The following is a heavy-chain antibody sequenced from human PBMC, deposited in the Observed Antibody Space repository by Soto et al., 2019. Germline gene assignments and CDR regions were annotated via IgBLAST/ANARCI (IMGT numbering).Heavy chain of an antibody. CDR3: ARVQRTEYSYGYGEWFDP. Sequence: GGSLRLSCAASGFTFSDYYMSWIRQAPGKGLEWVSYISSSGSTIYYADSVKGRFTISRDNAKNSLYLQMNSLRAEETAVYYCARVQRTEYSYGYGEWFDPWGQGTMVTVYS. D-gene: IGHD5-18*01. J-gene: IGHJ5*02. CDR2: ISSSGSTI. CDR1: GFTFSDYY. V-gene: IGHV3-11*04.